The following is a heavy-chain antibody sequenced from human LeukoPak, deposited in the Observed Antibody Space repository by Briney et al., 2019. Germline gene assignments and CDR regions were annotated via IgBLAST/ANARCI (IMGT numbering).Heavy chain of an antibody. D-gene: IGHD3-10*01. CDR1: GGSISSSSYY. Sequence: SETLSRTCTVSGGSISSSSYYWGWIRQPPGKGLEWIGSIYYSGSTYYNPSLKSRVTISVDTSKNQFSLKLSSVTAADTAVYYCANLNYGSGSYYSEYFQHWGQGTMVTVSS. V-gene: IGHV4-39*01. CDR2: IYYSGST. CDR3: ANLNYGSGSYYSEYFQH. J-gene: IGHJ1*01.